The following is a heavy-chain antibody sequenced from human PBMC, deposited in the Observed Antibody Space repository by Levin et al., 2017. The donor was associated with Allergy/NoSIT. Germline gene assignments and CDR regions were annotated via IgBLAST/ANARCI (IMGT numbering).Heavy chain of an antibody. CDR2: ISGSGGST. CDR1: GFTFSSYA. D-gene: IGHD4-17*01. V-gene: IGHV3-23*01. J-gene: IGHJ4*02. CDR3: AKASTTVTTYEDY. Sequence: GESLKISCAASGFTFSSYAMSWVRQAPGKGLEWVSAISGSGGSTYYADSVKGRFTISRDNSKNTLYLQMNSLRAEDTAVYYCAKASTTVTTYEDYWGQGTLVTVSS.